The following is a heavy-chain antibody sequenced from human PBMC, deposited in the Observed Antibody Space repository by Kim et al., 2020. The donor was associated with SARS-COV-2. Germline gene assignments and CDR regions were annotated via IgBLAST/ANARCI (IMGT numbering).Heavy chain of an antibody. Sequence: GGSLRLSCAASGFTFSNAWMSWVRQAPGKGLEWVGRIKSKTDGGTTDYAAPVKGRFTISRDDSKNTLYLQMNSLKTEDTAVYYCTTDLYDDILTGYHLGDYWGQGTLVTVSS. CDR1: GFTFSNAW. CDR2: IKSKTDGGTT. D-gene: IGHD3-9*01. J-gene: IGHJ4*02. CDR3: TTDLYDDILTGYHLGDY. V-gene: IGHV3-15*01.